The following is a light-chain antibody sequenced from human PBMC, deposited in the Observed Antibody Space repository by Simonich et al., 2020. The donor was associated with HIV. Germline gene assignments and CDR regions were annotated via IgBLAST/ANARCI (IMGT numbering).Light chain of an antibody. J-gene: IGKJ2*01. CDR3: QQYSNTMYT. V-gene: IGKV4-1*01. CDR1: RSVLSRSNSKNY. Sequence: DIVMTQSPDSLAVSLCERATVNCRSSRSVLSRSNSKNYLAWYQQKPGQPPKLLIYWASTRESGVPDRFSASGSGTDFTLTISSLQAEDVAIYYCQQYSNTMYTFGQGTKLEIK. CDR2: WAS.